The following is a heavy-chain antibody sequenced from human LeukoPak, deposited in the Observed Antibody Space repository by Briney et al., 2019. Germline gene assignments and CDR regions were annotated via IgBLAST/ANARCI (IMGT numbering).Heavy chain of an antibody. J-gene: IGHJ4*02. CDR2: IYYSGST. D-gene: IGHD2-2*01. Sequence: SETLSLTCTVSGGSISSYYWSWIRQPPGKGLEWIGYIYYSGSTNYNPSLKSRVTISVDTSKNQFSLKLSSVTAADTAVYYCARGFAGSSTSYAYPFGYWGQGTLVTVSS. CDR3: ARGFAGSSTSYAYPFGY. CDR1: GGSISSYY. V-gene: IGHV4-59*12.